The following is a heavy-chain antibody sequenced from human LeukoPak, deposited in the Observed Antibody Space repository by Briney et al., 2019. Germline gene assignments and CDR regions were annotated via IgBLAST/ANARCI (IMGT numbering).Heavy chain of an antibody. CDR1: GFTFSSYW. Sequence: GGSLRLSCAASGFTFSSYWMNWVRQAPGKGLEWVANIKEDGSERYYVGSVKGRFTISRDNAKNSLYLQMNSLRAEDTAVYYCARDPYSSGWDLFDYWGQGTLVTVSS. J-gene: IGHJ4*02. CDR3: ARDPYSSGWDLFDY. V-gene: IGHV3-7*01. CDR2: IKEDGSER. D-gene: IGHD6-19*01.